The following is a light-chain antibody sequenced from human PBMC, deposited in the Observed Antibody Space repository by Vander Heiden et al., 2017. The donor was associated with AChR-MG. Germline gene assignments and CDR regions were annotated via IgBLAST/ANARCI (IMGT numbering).Light chain of an antibody. CDR3: QSYDRRLSSSVV. V-gene: IGLV1-40*01. CDR1: GATIGAGYD. J-gene: IGLJ2*01. CDR2: GNN. Sequence: QSVLTRPPSVSGAPGQPVTIPCTGSGATIGAGYDVHWYQHHPGTAPKLLIFGNNNRPSGVPDRFSGTKSGTSASLAITGLQAEDDADYYCQSYDRRLSSSVVLGGGTKVTVL.